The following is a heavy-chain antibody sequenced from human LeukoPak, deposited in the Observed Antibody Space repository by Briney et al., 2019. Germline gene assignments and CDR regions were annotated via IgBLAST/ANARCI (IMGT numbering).Heavy chain of an antibody. Sequence: GGSLRLSCTVSGFTVSSNSMSWVRQAPGKGLEWVSAISGSGGSTYYADSVKGRFTISRDNSKNTLYLQMNSLRAEDTAVYYCAKSSSWYYFDYWGQGTLVTVSS. V-gene: IGHV3-23*01. CDR1: GFTVSSNS. J-gene: IGHJ4*02. CDR3: AKSSSWYYFDY. CDR2: ISGSGGST. D-gene: IGHD6-13*01.